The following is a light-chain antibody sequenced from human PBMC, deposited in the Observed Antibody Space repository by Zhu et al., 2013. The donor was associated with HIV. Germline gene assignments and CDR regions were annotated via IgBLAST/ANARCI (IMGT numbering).Light chain of an antibody. Sequence: QSVLTQPPSVSGAPGQRVTISCTGSSSNIGAGYDVHWYQQLPGTAPKLLIYGNSNRPSRGPVDRFSGSKSGTSASLAITGLQAEDEADYYCQSYDSTLSGVVFGGGTKLTVL. CDR3: QSYDSTLSGVV. V-gene: IGLV1-40*01. J-gene: IGLJ2*01. CDR1: SSNIGAGYD. CDR2: GNS.